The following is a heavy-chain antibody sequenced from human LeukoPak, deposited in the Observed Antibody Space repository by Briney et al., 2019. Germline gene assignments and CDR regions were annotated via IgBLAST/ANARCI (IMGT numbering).Heavy chain of an antibody. CDR3: AKTTQAAAGALDY. CDR1: GFTFSDAW. V-gene: IGHV3-15*01. Sequence: GGSLRLSCVASGFTFSDAWMSWVRQAPGKGLEWVGRIKSKIDGGTIDYGAPVKGRFTISRDDSRNTLYLQMNSLRAEDTAVYYCAKTTQAAAGALDYWGQGTLVTVSS. D-gene: IGHD6-13*01. J-gene: IGHJ4*02. CDR2: IKSKIDGGTI.